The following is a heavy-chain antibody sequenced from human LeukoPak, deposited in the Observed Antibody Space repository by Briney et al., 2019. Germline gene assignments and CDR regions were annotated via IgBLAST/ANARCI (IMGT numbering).Heavy chain of an antibody. CDR3: AKYGGNTAEYFQY. V-gene: IGHV1-69*05. J-gene: IGHJ1*01. CDR2: IIPPSRTA. Sequence: SVKVSCKASGGVYSFYSITWVRQAPGQGLEWMGGIIPPSRTANYAQKFQGRVTITKDESTSTTYMELSSLRSEDTADYYCAKYGGNTAEYFQYWGQGTLVTVSS. D-gene: IGHD4-23*01. CDR1: GGVYSFYS.